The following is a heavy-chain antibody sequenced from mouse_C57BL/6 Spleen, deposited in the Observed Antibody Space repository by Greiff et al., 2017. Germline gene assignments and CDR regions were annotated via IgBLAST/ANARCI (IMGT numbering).Heavy chain of an antibody. Sequence: EVQVVESGGDLVKPGGSLKLSCAASGFTFSSYGMSWVRQTPDKRLEWVATISSGGSYTYYPDSVKGRFTISRDNAKNTLYLQMSSLKSEDTAMYYCARRGGTKDYWYFDVWGTGTTVTVSS. J-gene: IGHJ1*03. CDR1: GFTFSSYG. CDR2: ISSGGSYT. V-gene: IGHV5-6*01. CDR3: ARRGGTKDYWYFDV. D-gene: IGHD4-1*01.